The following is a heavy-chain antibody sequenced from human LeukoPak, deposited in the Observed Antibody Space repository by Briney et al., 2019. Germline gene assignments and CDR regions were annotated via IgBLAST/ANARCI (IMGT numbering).Heavy chain of an antibody. J-gene: IGHJ6*03. V-gene: IGHV3-30*04. CDR1: GFTFSSYA. Sequence: GGSLRLSWAASGFTFSSYAMHWVRQAPGKGLEWVAVISYDGSNKYYADSVKGRFTISRDNSKNTLYLQMNSLRAEDTAVYYCAKAPKQWLVTYYYMDVWGKGTTVTVSS. D-gene: IGHD6-19*01. CDR2: ISYDGSNK. CDR3: AKAPKQWLVTYYYMDV.